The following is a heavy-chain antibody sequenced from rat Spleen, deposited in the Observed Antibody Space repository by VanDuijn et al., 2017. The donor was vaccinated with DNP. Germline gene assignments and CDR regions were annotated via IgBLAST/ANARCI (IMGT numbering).Heavy chain of an antibody. V-gene: IGHV5S13*01. CDR3: ASWFAY. CDR2: ITNSGGST. J-gene: IGHJ3*01. CDR1: GFTFSNYG. Sequence: EVQLVESGGGSVQPGRSLKLSCAASGFTFSNYGMAWVRQAPTKGLEWVASITNSGGSTYYRDSVKGRFTISRDNAKSTLYLQMDSLRSEDTATYYCASWFAYWGQGTLVTVSS.